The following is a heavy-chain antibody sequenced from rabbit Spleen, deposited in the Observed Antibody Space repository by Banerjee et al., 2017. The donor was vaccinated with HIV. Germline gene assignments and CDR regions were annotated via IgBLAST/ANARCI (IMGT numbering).Heavy chain of an antibody. CDR2: IYAGSSGST. CDR1: GFSFSSGYD. V-gene: IGHV1S40*01. D-gene: IGHD4-1*01. CDR3: ARDLAGVIGWNFSL. J-gene: IGHJ4*01. Sequence: SLEESGGGLVKPGASLTLTCKASGFSFSSGYDMCWVRQAPGKGLEWIACIYAGSSGSTYSASWAKGRFTISTTSSTTVTLQMTSLTAADTATYFCARDLAGVIGWNFSLWGQGTLVTVS.